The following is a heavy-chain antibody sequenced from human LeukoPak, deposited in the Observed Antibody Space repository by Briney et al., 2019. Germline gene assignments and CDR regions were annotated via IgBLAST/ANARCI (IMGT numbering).Heavy chain of an antibody. CDR2: ISHSGAST. J-gene: IGHJ4*02. Sequence: GGSLRLSCAASAFTFRKFAMSWVRQAPGKGLEWVSSISHSGASTYYADSVKGRFTISRDNSKNTLYLQMSSLRAEDTAFYYCAKGTFCNSTTCYTVGSFDSWGQGTLVTVSS. CDR1: AFTFRKFA. CDR3: AKGTFCNSTTCYTVGSFDS. D-gene: IGHD2/OR15-2a*01. V-gene: IGHV3-23*01.